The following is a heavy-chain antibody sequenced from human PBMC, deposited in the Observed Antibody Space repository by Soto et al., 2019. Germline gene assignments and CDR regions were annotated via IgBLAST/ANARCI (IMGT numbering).Heavy chain of an antibody. CDR1: GGSISSSSYY. J-gene: IGHJ3*02. Sequence: SETLSLTCTVSGGSISSSSYYWGWIRQPPGKGLEWSGRIYYSGSTYYNPSLKSRVTISVDTSKNQFSLKLSSVTAADTAVYYCATSIVVVPAATGEAFDIWGQGTMVTVSS. D-gene: IGHD2-2*01. CDR2: IYYSGST. V-gene: IGHV4-39*01. CDR3: ATSIVVVPAATGEAFDI.